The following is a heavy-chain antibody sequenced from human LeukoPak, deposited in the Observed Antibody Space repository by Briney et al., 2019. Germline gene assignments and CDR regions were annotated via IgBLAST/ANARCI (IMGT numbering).Heavy chain of an antibody. V-gene: IGHV3-48*01. Sequence: SGGSLRLSCEVSGFTCSDYSMNWVRQAPGKGLEWVSYISSSGYTINHADSVKGRFTISRDNAKNSLYLQMNSLRAEDTAVYYCARGVPKTSYYYYYMDVWGKGTTVTVSS. J-gene: IGHJ6*03. CDR2: ISSSGYTI. D-gene: IGHD4-11*01. CDR1: GFTCSDYS. CDR3: ARGVPKTSYYYYYMDV.